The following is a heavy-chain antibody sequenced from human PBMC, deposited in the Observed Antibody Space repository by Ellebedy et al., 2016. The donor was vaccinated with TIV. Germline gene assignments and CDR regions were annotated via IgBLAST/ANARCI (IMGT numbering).Heavy chain of an antibody. CDR3: ARDYGITMIETDY. CDR2: INPNSGGT. J-gene: IGHJ4*02. V-gene: IGHV1-2*02. CDR1: GYTFTGYY. D-gene: IGHD3-22*01. Sequence: ASVKVSCXASGYTFTGYYMHWVRQAPGQGLEWMGWINPNSGGTNYAQKFQGRVTMTRDTSISTAYMELSRLRSDDTAVYYCARDYGITMIETDYWGQGTLVTVSS.